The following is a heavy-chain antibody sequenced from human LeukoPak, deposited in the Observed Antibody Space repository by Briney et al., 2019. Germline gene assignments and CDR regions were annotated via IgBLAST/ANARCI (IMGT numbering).Heavy chain of an antibody. CDR2: INPSGSST. CDR3: AAAIAVATLYS. D-gene: IGHD6-19*01. CDR1: GYTFTSYY. V-gene: IGHV1-46*01. Sequence: ASVKVSCKASGYTFTSYYMHWVRQAPGQGLEWMGIINPSGSSTSYAQKFQERVTITRDMSTSTAYMELSSLRSEDTAVYYCAAAIAVATLYSWGQGTMVTVSS. J-gene: IGHJ3*01.